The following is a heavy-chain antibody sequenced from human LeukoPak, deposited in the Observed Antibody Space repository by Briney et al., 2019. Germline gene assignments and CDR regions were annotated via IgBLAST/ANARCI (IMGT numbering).Heavy chain of an antibody. V-gene: IGHV3-33*01. Sequence: GGSLRLSCAASGFTFSSYAMHWVRQAPGKGLEWVAVIWYDGSNKYYADSVKGRFTISRDNSKNTLYLQMNSLRAEDTAVYYCARENYYDSHYYGMDVWGQGTTVTVSS. CDR1: GFTFSSYA. D-gene: IGHD3-22*01. CDR3: ARENYYDSHYYGMDV. J-gene: IGHJ6*02. CDR2: IWYDGSNK.